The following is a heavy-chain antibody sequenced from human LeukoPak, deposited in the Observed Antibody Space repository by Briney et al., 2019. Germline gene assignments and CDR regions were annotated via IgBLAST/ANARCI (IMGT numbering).Heavy chain of an antibody. CDR2: INPSGGST. Sequence: ASVKVSCKASGYTFTSYYMHWVRQAPGQGLEWMGIINPSGGSTSYAQRFQGRVTMTRDTSTSTVYMELSSLRSEDTAVYYCARGIEYGVWSPYFDYWGQGTLVTVSS. V-gene: IGHV1-46*01. CDR1: GYTFTSYY. D-gene: IGHD2-8*01. CDR3: ARGIEYGVWSPYFDY. J-gene: IGHJ4*02.